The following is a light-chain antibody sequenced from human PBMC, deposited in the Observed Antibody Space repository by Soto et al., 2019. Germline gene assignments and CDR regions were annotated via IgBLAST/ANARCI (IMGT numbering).Light chain of an antibody. J-gene: IGKJ1*01. V-gene: IGKV1-5*03. CDR3: QQYNSYGT. CDR1: QSISSW. Sequence: DIQMTQSPSTLSASVGDRVTFTCRASQSISSWLAWYQQKPGKAPNLLIYKASSLESGVTSRFSGSGTETEFTLTISSLQPDDFATYYCQQYNSYGTFGQGTKVENK. CDR2: KAS.